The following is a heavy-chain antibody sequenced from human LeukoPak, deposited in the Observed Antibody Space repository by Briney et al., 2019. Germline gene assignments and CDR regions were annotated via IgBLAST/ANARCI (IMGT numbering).Heavy chain of an antibody. CDR1: GFTFSSYA. V-gene: IGHV3-30*04. Sequence: GGSLRLSCAASGFTFSSYAMHWVRQAPGKGLEWVAVISYDGSNKYYADSVKGRFTISKDNSKNTLYLQMNSLRAEDTAVYYCARDPLGTRPGFDYWGQGTLVTVSS. CDR2: ISYDGSNK. J-gene: IGHJ4*02. CDR3: ARDPLGTRPGFDY. D-gene: IGHD1-1*01.